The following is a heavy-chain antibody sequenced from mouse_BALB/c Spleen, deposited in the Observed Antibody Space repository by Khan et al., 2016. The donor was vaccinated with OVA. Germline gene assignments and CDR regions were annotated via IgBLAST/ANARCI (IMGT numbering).Heavy chain of an antibody. J-gene: IGHJ3*01. CDR3: VRDGDNNRNDGWFAY. CDR1: GYTFTSYT. CDR2: INPNNGYT. D-gene: IGHD2-14*01. Sequence: VQLQQSGAELARPGASVKMSCTASGYTFTSYTIHWIKLRPGQGLEWIGYINPNNGYTNYNQKFTDKATLTADKSSPTFYMQLSSLTSDDYAVYNCVRDGDNNRNDGWFAYWGQGTLVTVSA. V-gene: IGHV1-4*01.